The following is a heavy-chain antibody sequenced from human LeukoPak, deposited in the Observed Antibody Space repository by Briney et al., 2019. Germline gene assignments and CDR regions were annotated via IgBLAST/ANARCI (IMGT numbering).Heavy chain of an antibody. CDR3: ARTQWLVPDFDY. CDR2: INPNSGGT. Sequence: ASVKVSFKASGYTFTGYYMHWVRQAPGQGLEWMGWINPNSGGTNYAQKFQGRVTMTRDTSISTAYMELSRLRSDDTAVYYCARTQWLVPDFDYWGQGTLVTVSS. D-gene: IGHD6-19*01. V-gene: IGHV1-2*02. J-gene: IGHJ4*02. CDR1: GYTFTGYY.